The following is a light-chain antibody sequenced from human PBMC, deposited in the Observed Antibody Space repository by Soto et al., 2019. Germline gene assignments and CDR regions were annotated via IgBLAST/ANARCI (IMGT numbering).Light chain of an antibody. CDR2: SNN. J-gene: IGLJ2*01. V-gene: IGLV1-44*01. CDR1: SSNIGSNT. Sequence: QSVLTQPASASGTPGQRVTISCSGSSSNIGSNTVNWYQQLPGTAPKLLIYSNNQRPSGVPDRFSGSKSGTSASLAISGRQSEDEADYYCAAWDDSLNVVVFGGGTKVTVL. CDR3: AAWDDSLNVVV.